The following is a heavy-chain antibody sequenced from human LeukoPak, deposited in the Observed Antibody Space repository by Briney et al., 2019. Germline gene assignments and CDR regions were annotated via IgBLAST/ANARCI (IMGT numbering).Heavy chain of an antibody. J-gene: IGHJ4*02. CDR3: AKLARDCSSTSCYISY. V-gene: IGHV3-23*01. CDR2: ISGSGGST. Sequence: PGGSLRFSCAASGFTFSSYAMSWVRQAPGKGLEWVSAISGSGGSTYYADSVKGRFTISRDNSKNTLYLQMNSLRAEDTAVYYCAKLARDCSSTSCYISYWGQGTLVTVSS. CDR1: GFTFSSYA. D-gene: IGHD2-2*02.